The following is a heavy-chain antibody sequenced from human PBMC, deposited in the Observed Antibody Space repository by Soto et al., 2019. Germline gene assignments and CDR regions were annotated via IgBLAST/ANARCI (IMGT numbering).Heavy chain of an antibody. CDR1: GFTFSSYW. J-gene: IGHJ5*02. CDR2: INNDGSAA. Sequence: GGSLRLSCAASGFTFSSYWMHWVRQVPGKGLVWVSRINNDGSAATYADSVKGRFTISRDNAKNTVYLQMNSLRAEDTAVYYCVRDKPHNWFDPWGQGTPVTVSS. CDR3: VRDKPHNWFDP. V-gene: IGHV3-74*01.